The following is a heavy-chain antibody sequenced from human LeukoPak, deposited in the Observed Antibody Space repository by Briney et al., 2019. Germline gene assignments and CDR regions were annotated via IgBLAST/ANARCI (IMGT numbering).Heavy chain of an antibody. D-gene: IGHD6-19*01. V-gene: IGHV1-8*01. J-gene: IGHJ4*02. CDR1: GYTFTNYD. CDR2: MNPNNGNA. CDR3: ARGAWYNSAYTALHYFDY. Sequence: ASVKFSCKASGYTFTNYDINWVRQATRQGLEWMGWMNPNNGNAGYAQKFQDKVTMTRDTSISTAYMELSSLRSEDTAIYYCARGAWYNSAYTALHYFDYWGQGTLVTVSS.